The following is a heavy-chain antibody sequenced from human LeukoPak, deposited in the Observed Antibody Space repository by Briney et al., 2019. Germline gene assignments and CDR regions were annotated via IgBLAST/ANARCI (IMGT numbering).Heavy chain of an antibody. V-gene: IGHV3-23*01. CDR2: ISGSGGST. J-gene: IGHJ4*02. CDR1: GFTFSSYA. D-gene: IGHD2-2*01. Sequence: GGSLRLSCAASGFTFSSYAMSWVRQAPGKGLEWVSAISGSGGSTYYADSVKGRLTISRDNSKNTLYLQMNSLRAEDTAVYYCATPPQEYQLPIDYWGQGTLVTVSS. CDR3: ATPPQEYQLPIDY.